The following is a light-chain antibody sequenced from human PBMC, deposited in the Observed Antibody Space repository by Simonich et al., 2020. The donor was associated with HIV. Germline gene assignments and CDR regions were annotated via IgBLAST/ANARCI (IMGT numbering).Light chain of an antibody. CDR2: CAS. Sequence: DIVMTQSPDSLAVSLGERATINCKSSQSVLYSSNNKNYLAWYQKKPGQPPKLLIYCASTRESGVPDRFTGSGSGTDFTLTISSLQAEDVAVYYCQQYYSTPPTFGQGTKVEIK. CDR3: QQYYSTPPT. J-gene: IGKJ1*01. V-gene: IGKV4-1*01. CDR1: QSVLYSSNNKNY.